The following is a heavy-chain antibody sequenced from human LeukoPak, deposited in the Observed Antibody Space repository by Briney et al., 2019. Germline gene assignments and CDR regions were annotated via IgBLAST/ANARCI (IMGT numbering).Heavy chain of an antibody. D-gene: IGHD6-13*01. CDR1: GGSISSGSYY. J-gene: IGHJ4*02. CDR2: IYTSGST. Sequence: PSETLSLTCTVSGGSISSGSYYWSWIRQPAGKGLEWIGRIYTSGSTNYNPSLKSRVTISVDTSKNQFSLKLSSVTAADTAVYYCAAHVGYSSSWYVSWGQGTLVTVSS. CDR3: AAHVGYSSSWYVS. V-gene: IGHV4-61*02.